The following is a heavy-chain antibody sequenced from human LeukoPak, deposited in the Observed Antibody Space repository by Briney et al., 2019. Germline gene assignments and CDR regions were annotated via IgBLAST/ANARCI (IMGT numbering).Heavy chain of an antibody. V-gene: IGHV1-2*02. Sequence: ASVKVSCKASGYTFTGYYMHWVRQAPGQGLEWMGWINPNSGGTNYAQKFQGRVTMTRDTSISTAYMELSRLRSDDTAIYYCTTDIPYDSLGYQFHGYWGQGTLVTVSS. D-gene: IGHD3-10*01. CDR2: INPNSGGT. CDR1: GYTFTGYY. J-gene: IGHJ4*02. CDR3: TTDIPYDSLGYQFHGY.